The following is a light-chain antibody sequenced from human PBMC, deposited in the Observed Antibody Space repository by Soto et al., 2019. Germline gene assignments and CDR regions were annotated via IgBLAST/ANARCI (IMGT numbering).Light chain of an antibody. CDR3: QHYNSYSEA. V-gene: IGKV1-5*03. CDR1: QSISHF. Sequence: DIQMTQSPSTLSASVGDGVTITCRASQSISHFLAWYQQKPGKAPKLLIYKASTLKSGVPSRFSGSGSGTEFTLTISSLQPDDFATYYCQHYNSYSEAFGQGTKVDIK. J-gene: IGKJ1*01. CDR2: KAS.